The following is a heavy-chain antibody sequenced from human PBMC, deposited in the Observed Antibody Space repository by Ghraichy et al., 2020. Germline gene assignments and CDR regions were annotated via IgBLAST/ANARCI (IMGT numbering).Heavy chain of an antibody. CDR2: MNPNSGNT. V-gene: IGHV1-8*01. D-gene: IGHD5-18*01. CDR3: ARGYSYGYRGSGDYWFDP. J-gene: IGHJ5*02. Sequence: ASVKVSCKASGYTFTSYDINWVRQATGQGLEWMGWMNPNSGNTGYAQKFQGRVTMTRNTSISTAYMELSSLRSEDTAVYYCARGYSYGYRGSGDYWFDPWGQGTLVTVSS. CDR1: GYTFTSYD.